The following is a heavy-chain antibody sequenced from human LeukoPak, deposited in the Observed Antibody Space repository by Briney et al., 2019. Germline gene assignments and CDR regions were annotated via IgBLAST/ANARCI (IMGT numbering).Heavy chain of an antibody. CDR2: INPSGGST. CDR1: GYTFTSYY. V-gene: IGHV1-46*01. Sequence: ASVKVSCKASGYTFTSYYMHWGRQAPGKGLEWMGIINPSGGSTSYAQKFQGRVTMTREMSTSTVYMELSSLRSEDTAVYYCARVFQKQLSDYWGQGSLVTVSS. J-gene: IGHJ4*02. CDR3: ARVFQKQLSDY. D-gene: IGHD6-13*01.